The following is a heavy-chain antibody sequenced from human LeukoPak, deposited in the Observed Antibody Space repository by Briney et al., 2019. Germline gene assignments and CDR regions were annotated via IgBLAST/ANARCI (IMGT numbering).Heavy chain of an antibody. CDR2: IMVDGSKK. Sequence: PGGSLRLSCAASGFRFGSSWMGWVRQAPGRGLEWVAQIMVDGSKKEYVESVKGRFTISRDNAKNSLYLQMISLRDGDTGAYYCATNGVWFLYIGGQGTRVSVS. D-gene: IGHD2-8*01. CDR3: ATNGVWFLYI. CDR1: GFRFGSSW. J-gene: IGHJ3*02. V-gene: IGHV3-7*02.